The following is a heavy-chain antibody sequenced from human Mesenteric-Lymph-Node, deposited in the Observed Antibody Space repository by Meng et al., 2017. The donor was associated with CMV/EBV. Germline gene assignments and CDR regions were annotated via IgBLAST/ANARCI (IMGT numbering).Heavy chain of an antibody. V-gene: IGHV3-72*01. CDR3: ARSPLNWGPFDY. CDR1: GFTFSDHY. D-gene: IGHD3-16*01. J-gene: IGHJ4*02. Sequence: AASGFTFSDHYMDWVRQAPGKGLEWVGRTRNKANSYTTEYAASVKGRFTISRDDSKNSLYLQMDSLKTEDTAVYYCARSPLNWGPFDYWGQGTLVTSPQ. CDR2: TRNKANSYTT.